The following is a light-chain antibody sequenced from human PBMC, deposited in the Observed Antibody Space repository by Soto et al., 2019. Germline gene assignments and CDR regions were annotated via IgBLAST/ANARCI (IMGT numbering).Light chain of an antibody. J-gene: IGKJ5*01. CDR1: QSVSSSY. CDR3: QHYGSSPIT. V-gene: IGKV3-20*01. CDR2: GAS. Sequence: EIVLTQSPGTLSLSSEERATLSCRASQSVSSSYLAWYQRKPGQAPRLLIYGASSRATGIPDRFSGSGSGTDSTLTISRLEPEFFSLYYYQHYGSSPITFCQGPRLESK.